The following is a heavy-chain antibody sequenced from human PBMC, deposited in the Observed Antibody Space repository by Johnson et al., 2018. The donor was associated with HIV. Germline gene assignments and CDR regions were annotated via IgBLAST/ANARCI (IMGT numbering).Heavy chain of an antibody. Sequence: VQLVESGGGVVQPGGSLRLSCAASGFTFSSYGMHWVRQAPGKGLEWVAFIRYDGNNKYYADSVKGRFTISRDNSENTLYLQMNSLRAEDTAVYYCAKDLHSGYSAFDIWGQGTMVTVSS. CDR3: AKDLHSGYSAFDI. CDR2: IRYDGNNK. CDR1: GFTFSSYG. D-gene: IGHD3-22*01. V-gene: IGHV3-30*02. J-gene: IGHJ3*02.